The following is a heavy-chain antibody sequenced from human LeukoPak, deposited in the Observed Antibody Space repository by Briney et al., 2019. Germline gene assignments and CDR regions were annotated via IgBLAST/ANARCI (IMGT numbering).Heavy chain of an antibody. Sequence: GGSLRLSCAASGFTFSNYAMHWVRQAPGKGLEWVGRIKSKTDGGTADYAAPVKGRFTISRDDSKNTLYLQMNSLKTEDTAVYYCTTSKDYKGDYYYYMDVWGKGTTVTVSS. D-gene: IGHD4-11*01. V-gene: IGHV3-15*01. CDR2: IKSKTDGGTA. J-gene: IGHJ6*03. CDR3: TTSKDYKGDYYYYMDV. CDR1: GFTFSNYA.